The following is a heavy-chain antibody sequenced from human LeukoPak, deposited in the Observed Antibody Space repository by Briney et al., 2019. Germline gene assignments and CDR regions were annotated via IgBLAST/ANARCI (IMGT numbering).Heavy chain of an antibody. CDR3: ARGCAPESRAYWFDP. Sequence: SETLSLTCAVYGGSFSGYYWSWIRQPPGKGLEWIGEINHSGSTNYNPSLKSRVTISVDTSKNQFSLKLSSVTAADTAVYYCARGCAPESRAYWFDPWGQGTLVTVSS. CDR2: INHSGST. J-gene: IGHJ5*02. V-gene: IGHV4-34*01. CDR1: GGSFSGYY. D-gene: IGHD1-14*01.